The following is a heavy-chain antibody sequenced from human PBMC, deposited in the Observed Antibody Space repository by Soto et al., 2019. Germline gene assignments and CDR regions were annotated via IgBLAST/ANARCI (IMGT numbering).Heavy chain of an antibody. D-gene: IGHD6-19*01. CDR2: IRGSAYST. V-gene: IGHV3-23*01. Sequence: GGSLRLSCVASGFTFSTYAMNWVRQAPGKGLEWVAAIRGSAYSTYYADSVKGRFTISRDNSKNTLYLQMNNRRAEDTAIYYRAKDDGRNSPVYCGCWGRGSLGTVSS. CDR1: GFTFSTYA. J-gene: IGHJ4*02. CDR3: AKDDGRNSPVYCGC.